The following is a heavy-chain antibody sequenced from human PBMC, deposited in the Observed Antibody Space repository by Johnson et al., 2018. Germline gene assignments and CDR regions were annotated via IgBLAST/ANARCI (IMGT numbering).Heavy chain of an antibody. CDR1: GFTFSSYA. D-gene: IGHD3-10*01. CDR2: ISYDGRNK. V-gene: IGHV3-30*14. Sequence: VQLLESGGGVVQPGRSLGLSCAASGFTFSSYAMHWVRQAPGKGLERVAVISYDGRNKYYADSVKGRLPISSDNSKNTLYLQMNRLRAEDTAVYYCARDTGGRGAPGGAFDIWGQGTMVTVSS. CDR3: ARDTGGRGAPGGAFDI. J-gene: IGHJ3*02.